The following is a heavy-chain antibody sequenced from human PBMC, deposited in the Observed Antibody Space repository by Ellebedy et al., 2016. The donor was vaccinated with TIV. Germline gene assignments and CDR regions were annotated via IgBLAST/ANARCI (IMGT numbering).Heavy chain of an antibody. J-gene: IGHJ4*02. CDR2: IYSGGGT. Sequence: PGGSLRLSCAASGFTVSSNSMNWVRQAPGKGLEWVSVIYSGGGTSYAASVKGRVTIFSDTSKNTLFLQLNSLRAEDTAVYYCARKHLYGLDWGQGNLATVSS. CDR3: ARKHLYGLD. V-gene: IGHV3-66*01. CDR1: GFTVSSNS. D-gene: IGHD3-10*01.